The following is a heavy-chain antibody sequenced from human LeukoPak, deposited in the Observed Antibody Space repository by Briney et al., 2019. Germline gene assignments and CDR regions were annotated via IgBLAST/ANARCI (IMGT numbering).Heavy chain of an antibody. CDR1: GDSVSTNRDA. CDR2: TYYRSKWYN. D-gene: IGHD3-10*01. Sequence: SQTLSLTCAISGDSVSTNRDAWNWIRQSPSRGLEWLGMTYYRSKWYNEFAVSVKSRITISPDTSKNQFYLQLSSVTPEDTAVYYCARGWGDTYGSSSFDYWGQGTLVTVSS. CDR3: ARGWGDTYGSSSFDY. V-gene: IGHV6-1*01. J-gene: IGHJ4*02.